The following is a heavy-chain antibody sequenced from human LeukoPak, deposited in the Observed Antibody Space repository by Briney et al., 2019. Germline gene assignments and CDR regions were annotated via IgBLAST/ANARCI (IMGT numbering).Heavy chain of an antibody. CDR3: ARYYYDSKNDAFDI. V-gene: IGHV1-18*01. D-gene: IGHD3-22*01. CDR2: ISAYNGNT. J-gene: IGHJ3*02. Sequence: ASVKVSCKASGYTFTSYGISWVRQAPGQGLEWMGWISAYNGNTNYAQKLQGRVTMTTDTSTSTAYMELRSLRSDDTAVYYCARYYYDSKNDAFDIWGQGTMVTVSS. CDR1: GYTFTSYG.